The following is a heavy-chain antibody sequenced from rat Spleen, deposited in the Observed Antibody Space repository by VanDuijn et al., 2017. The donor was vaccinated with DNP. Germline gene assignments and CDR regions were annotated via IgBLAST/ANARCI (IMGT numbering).Heavy chain of an antibody. V-gene: IGHV5-7*01. J-gene: IGHJ1*01. CDR1: GFTFSDHN. Sequence: EVQLVESGGGLVQPGRSMKLSCAASGFTFSDHNMAWVRQAPGKGLEWVGIIIYDGTSAFYGDSVKGRFTISRDNAKTTLYLQMDSLRSEDTATYYCARHNYSYSPHWFFDFWGPGTMVTVSS. D-gene: IGHD1-2*01. CDR2: IIYDGTSA. CDR3: ARHNYSYSPHWFFDF.